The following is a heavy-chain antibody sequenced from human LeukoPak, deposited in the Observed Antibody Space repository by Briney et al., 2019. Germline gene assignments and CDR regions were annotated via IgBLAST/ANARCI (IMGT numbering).Heavy chain of an antibody. V-gene: IGHV4-34*01. CDR2: INHSGST. Sequence: PSETLSLTCAVYGGSFSGYYWSWIRQPPGKGLEWIGEINHSGSTNYNPSLKSRVTISVDTSKNQFSLKLSSVTAADTAVYYCARVAVLRYFDWLHLYYYYYYMDVWGKGTTVTVSS. D-gene: IGHD3-9*01. CDR1: GGSFSGYY. J-gene: IGHJ6*03. CDR3: ARVAVLRYFDWLHLYYYYYYMDV.